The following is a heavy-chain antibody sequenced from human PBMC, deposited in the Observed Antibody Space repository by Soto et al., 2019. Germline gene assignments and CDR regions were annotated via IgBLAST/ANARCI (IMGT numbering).Heavy chain of an antibody. V-gene: IGHV1-3*05. CDR2: INVGNGNT. J-gene: IGHJ5*02. CDR3: ARDEGILCSGNSCYYGFDP. CDR1: GYIFTTYA. Sequence: QAQLVQSGAEEKKPGASVKVSCKASGYIFTTYAMHWVRQAPGQRLEWMGWINVGNGNTKYSQKLQGRVTITRDTSTSTVYMDLTSLRSKDTAVYYCARDEGILCSGNSCYYGFDPWGQGTLVTVSS. D-gene: IGHD5-12*01.